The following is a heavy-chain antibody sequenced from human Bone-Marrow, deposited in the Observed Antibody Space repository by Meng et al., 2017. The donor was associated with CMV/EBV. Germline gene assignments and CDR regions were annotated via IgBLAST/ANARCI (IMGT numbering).Heavy chain of an antibody. J-gene: IGHJ5*02. CDR1: GYTCTSYY. CDR3: ARDRGYCSSTSCQPTNNWFDP. CDR2: INPSGGST. V-gene: IGHV1-46*01. Sequence: SVKVSYKASGYTCTSYYMHWVRQAPGQGLEWMGIINPSGGSTSYAQKFQGRVTMNRDTSTSTVYTELSSLRSEDTAVYYCARDRGYCSSTSCQPTNNWFDPWAKGTLSPSPQ. D-gene: IGHD2-2*01.